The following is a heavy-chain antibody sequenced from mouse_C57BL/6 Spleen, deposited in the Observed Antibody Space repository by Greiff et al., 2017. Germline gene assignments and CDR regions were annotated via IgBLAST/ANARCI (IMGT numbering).Heavy chain of an antibody. CDR3: ARHEEGGYDVSHYFDY. CDR2: FYPGSGSI. Sequence: QVQLQQSGAELVKPGASVKLSCKASGYTFTEYTIHWVKQRSGQGLEWIGWFYPGSGSIKYNEKFKDKATLTADKSSSTVYMELSRLTSEDSAVYFCARHEEGGYDVSHYFDYWGQGTTLTVSS. J-gene: IGHJ2*01. V-gene: IGHV1-62-2*01. D-gene: IGHD2-3*01. CDR1: GYTFTEYT.